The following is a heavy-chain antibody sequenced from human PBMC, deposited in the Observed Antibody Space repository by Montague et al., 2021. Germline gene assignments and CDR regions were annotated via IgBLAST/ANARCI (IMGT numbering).Heavy chain of an antibody. D-gene: IGHD3-10*01. CDR2: INHSVDA. V-gene: IGHV4-34*01. CDR3: ARDTWFRENLSSLYYYGIDV. CDR1: GGPFSGYF. Sequence: SETLSLTCGVYGGPFSGYFWTWIRQPPGEGLEWVGEINHSVDANYNPSLESRVTMTVDTSKRQFSLRLTSLTAADTAIYYCARDTWFRENLSSLYYYGIDVWGQGTTVTVSS. J-gene: IGHJ6*02.